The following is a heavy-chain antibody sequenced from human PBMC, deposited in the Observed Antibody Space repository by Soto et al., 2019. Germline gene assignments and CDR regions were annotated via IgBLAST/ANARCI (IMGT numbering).Heavy chain of an antibody. V-gene: IGHV1-69*04. CDR3: ERDGASYYDILTGPNNWFDP. CDR1: GGTFSSYT. CDR2: IIPILGIA. D-gene: IGHD3-9*01. Sequence: SVKVSCKASGGTFSSYTISWVRQAPGQGLEWMGRIIPILGIANYAQKFQGRVTVTADKSTSTAYMELSSLRSEDTAVYYCERDGASYYDILTGPNNWFDPWGQ. J-gene: IGHJ5*02.